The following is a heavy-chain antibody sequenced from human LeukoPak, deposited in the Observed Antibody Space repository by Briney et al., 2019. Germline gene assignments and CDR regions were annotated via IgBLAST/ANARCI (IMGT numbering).Heavy chain of an antibody. J-gene: IGHJ3*02. V-gene: IGHV3-48*02. CDR3: ATEKAFAFDI. CDR1: GFTFTTYS. CDR2: ISITSRTT. Sequence: GGSLKLSCAASGFTFTTYSMNWVRQAPGKGLQWVSYISITSRTTNYADSVKGRFTISRDSAKNSLYLQMNSLRDEDTAVYYCATEKAFAFDIWGQGTVVTVSS.